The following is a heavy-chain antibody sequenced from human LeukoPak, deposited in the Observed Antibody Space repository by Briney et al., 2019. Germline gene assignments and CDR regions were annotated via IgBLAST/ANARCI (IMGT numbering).Heavy chain of an antibody. V-gene: IGHV3-21*01. CDR3: ARERKSMTTVTTGFDY. Sequence: PGGSLRLSCAASGFTFSSYSMNWVRQAPGKGLEWVSSISDSSSYIYYADSVKGRFIISRDNAKNSLYPQMNSLRAEDSAVYYCARERKSMTTVTTGFDYWGQGALVTVSS. CDR1: GFTFSSYS. D-gene: IGHD4-17*01. CDR2: ISDSSSYI. J-gene: IGHJ4*01.